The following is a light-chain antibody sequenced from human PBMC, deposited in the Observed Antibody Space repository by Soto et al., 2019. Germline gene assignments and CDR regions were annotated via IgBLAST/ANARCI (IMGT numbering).Light chain of an antibody. CDR2: LGS. CDR1: QSLLHSNGYNY. Sequence: DIVMTQSPLSVPVTPGEPASIACRSSQSLLHSNGYNYLNWFVQKPGQSPQLLIYLGSERASGVPGRISGSGSDTYFTLEISRVEADDVGVYYCMQPLENFRTFGQGTKVDIK. J-gene: IGKJ1*01. V-gene: IGKV2-28*01. CDR3: MQPLENFRT.